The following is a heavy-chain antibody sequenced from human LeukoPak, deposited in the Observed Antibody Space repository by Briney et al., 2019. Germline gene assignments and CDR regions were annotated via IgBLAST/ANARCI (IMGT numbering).Heavy chain of an antibody. Sequence: ASVKVSCKASGYTFTSYYMHWVRQAPGQGLEWMGIINPSGGSTSYAQKFQGRVTMTRDTSISTAYMELSRLRSDDSAVYYCAREGRGDSTGYYKGYWGQGTLVTVSS. CDR1: GYTFTSYY. J-gene: IGHJ4*02. V-gene: IGHV1-46*01. CDR3: AREGRGDSTGYYKGY. CDR2: INPSGGST. D-gene: IGHD3-22*01.